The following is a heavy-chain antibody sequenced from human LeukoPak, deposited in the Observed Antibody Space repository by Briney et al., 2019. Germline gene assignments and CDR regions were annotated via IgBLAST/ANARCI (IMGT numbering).Heavy chain of an antibody. CDR3: ARGGIPDFDY. D-gene: IGHD6-13*01. V-gene: IGHV4-34*01. CDR1: GGSFNGYY. Sequence: SETLSLTCAVYGGSFNGYYWSWIRQPPGKGLEWIGEINHSGSTNYNPSLKSRVTISVDTSKNQFSLKLSSVTAADTAVYYCARGGIPDFDYWGQGTLVTVSS. CDR2: INHSGST. J-gene: IGHJ4*02.